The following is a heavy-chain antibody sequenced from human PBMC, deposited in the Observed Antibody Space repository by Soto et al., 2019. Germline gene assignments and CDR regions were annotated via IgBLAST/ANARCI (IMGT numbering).Heavy chain of an antibody. V-gene: IGHV4-31*03. Sequence: SETLSLTCTVSGGSISSGGYYWSWIRQHPGKGLEWIGYIYYSGSTYYNPSLKSRVTISVDTSKNQFSLKLSSVTAADTAVYYCASSKGPANLGYCSSTSCHFSRYNWFDPWGQGTLVTVSS. D-gene: IGHD2-2*01. CDR1: GGSISSGGYY. J-gene: IGHJ5*02. CDR3: ASSKGPANLGYCSSTSCHFSRYNWFDP. CDR2: IYYSGST.